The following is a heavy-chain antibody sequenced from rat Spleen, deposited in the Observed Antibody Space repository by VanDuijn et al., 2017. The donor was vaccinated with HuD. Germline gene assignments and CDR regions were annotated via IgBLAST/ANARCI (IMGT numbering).Heavy chain of an antibody. V-gene: IGHV5-58*01. CDR2: INTDGDST. CDR1: GFTFNNYW. D-gene: IGHD1-9*01. CDR3: ARAMGITGDVMDA. Sequence: EVQLVESGGGLVQPGRSLELSCVASGFTFNNYWMTWIRQAPGKGLEWISSINTDGDSTFYPDSVKGRFTISRHNAENTVYLQMNRLRYEDTATYYCARAMGITGDVMDAWGQGASVTVSS. J-gene: IGHJ4*01.